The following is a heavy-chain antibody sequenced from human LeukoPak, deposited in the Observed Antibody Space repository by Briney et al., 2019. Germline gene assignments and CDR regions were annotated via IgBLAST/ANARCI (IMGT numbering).Heavy chain of an antibody. Sequence: SETLSLTCAVYGGSFSGYYWSWIRQPPGKGLEWIGEINHSGSTNYNPSLKSRVTISADTSKNQFSLKLSSVTAADTAVYYCARRQQLVRRNWFDPWGQGTLVTVSS. CDR2: INHSGST. V-gene: IGHV4-34*01. CDR1: GGSFSGYY. D-gene: IGHD6-13*01. CDR3: ARRQQLVRRNWFDP. J-gene: IGHJ5*02.